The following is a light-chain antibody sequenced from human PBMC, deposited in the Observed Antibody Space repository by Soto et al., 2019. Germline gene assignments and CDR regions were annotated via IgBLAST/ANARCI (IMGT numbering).Light chain of an antibody. CDR3: QSYDSSLNSRV. CDR1: SSNVGAGYD. Sequence: QPVLTQPPSVSGAPGQRVTMSCTGSSSNVGAGYDVHWYQQLPGTAPKLLIYANNNRPSGVPDRFSGSKSGTSASLAISGLQAEDEADYYCQSYDSSLNSRVFGGGTKLTV. V-gene: IGLV1-40*01. J-gene: IGLJ2*01. CDR2: ANN.